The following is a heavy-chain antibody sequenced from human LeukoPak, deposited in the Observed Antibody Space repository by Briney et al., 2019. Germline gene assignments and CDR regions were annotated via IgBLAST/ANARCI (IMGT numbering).Heavy chain of an antibody. CDR2: IKQDGSEK. Sequence: GGSLRPSCAASGFTFSSYWMSWVRQAPGKGLEWVANIKQDGSEKYYVDSVKGRFTISRDNAKNSLYLQMNSLRAEDTAVYYCERVWAARWLQFPFLWGQGTLVTVSS. CDR1: GFTFSSYW. CDR3: ERVWAARWLQFPFL. J-gene: IGHJ4*02. D-gene: IGHD5-24*01. V-gene: IGHV3-7*01.